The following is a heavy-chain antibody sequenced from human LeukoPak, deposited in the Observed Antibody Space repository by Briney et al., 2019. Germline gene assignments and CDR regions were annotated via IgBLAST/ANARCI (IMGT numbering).Heavy chain of an antibody. CDR2: ANVGNDYT. CDR3: ARDDFSTYPGLNYFDY. D-gene: IGHD4-11*01. Sequence: ASVKVSCKASGYTFTHYAVHWVRQAPGQRLEWMGWANVGNDYTESSQKFQDRLTITSDTTATTVYMELSSLRSEDTAVYYCARDDFSTYPGLNYFDYWGQGSLVTVSS. CDR1: GYTFTHYA. J-gene: IGHJ4*02. V-gene: IGHV1-3*01.